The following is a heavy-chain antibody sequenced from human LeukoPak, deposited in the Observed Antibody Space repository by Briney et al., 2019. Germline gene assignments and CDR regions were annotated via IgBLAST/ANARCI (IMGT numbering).Heavy chain of an antibody. CDR1: GGSISSGDYY. V-gene: IGHV4-30-4*01. CDR3: ARVGAAAGNYYYYGMDV. CDR2: IYYSGST. Sequence: SETLSLTCTVSGGSISSGDYYWSWIRQPPGKGLEWIGYIYYSGSTYYNPSLKSRVTISVDTSKNQFSLKLSSVTAADTAVYYCARVGAAAGNYYYYGMDVWGRGTTVTVSS. D-gene: IGHD6-13*01. J-gene: IGHJ6*02.